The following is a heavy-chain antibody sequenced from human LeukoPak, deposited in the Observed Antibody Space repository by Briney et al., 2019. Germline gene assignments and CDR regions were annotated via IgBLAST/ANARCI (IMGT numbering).Heavy chain of an antibody. CDR1: GYTFTSYY. CDR2: INPSGGST. J-gene: IGHJ1*01. V-gene: IGHV1-46*01. D-gene: IGHD3-22*01. CDR3: AREAYYYDSSGYYYVKLAEYFQH. Sequence: GASVKVSCKASGYTFTSYYMHWVRQAPGQGLEWMGIINPSGGSTSYAQKFQGRVTMTRDTSTSTVYMELSSLRSEDTAVYYCAREAYYYDSSGYYYVKLAEYFQHWGQGTLVTVSS.